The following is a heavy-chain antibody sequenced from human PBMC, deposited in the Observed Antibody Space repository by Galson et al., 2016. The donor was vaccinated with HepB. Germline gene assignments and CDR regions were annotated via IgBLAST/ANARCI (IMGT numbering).Heavy chain of an antibody. CDR1: GFIFKDYA. CDR3: AQDKASMSVGATNFQH. CDR2: ISWHSGSI. V-gene: IGHV3-9*01. J-gene: IGHJ1*01. D-gene: IGHD1-26*01. Sequence: SLRLSCAASGFIFKDYAMHWVRQATGKGLEWVSSISWHSGSIVYADSVKGRFTISRDNAKNSLYLQMNSLRAEDTAFYYCAQDKASMSVGATNFQHWGQGTLVTVSS.